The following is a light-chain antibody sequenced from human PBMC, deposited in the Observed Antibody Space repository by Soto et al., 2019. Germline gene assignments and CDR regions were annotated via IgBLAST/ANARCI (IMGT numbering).Light chain of an antibody. CDR3: QQHRT. CDR1: QGISSY. Sequence: DIQLTQSPSFLSASVGDRVTITCRASQGISSYLAWYQQKPGKAPKLLIYAASTLQSGVPSRFSGSGSGTEFTLTISSLQPEDFATYYCQQHRTFGGGTKVDI. CDR2: AAS. V-gene: IGKV1-9*01. J-gene: IGKJ4*01.